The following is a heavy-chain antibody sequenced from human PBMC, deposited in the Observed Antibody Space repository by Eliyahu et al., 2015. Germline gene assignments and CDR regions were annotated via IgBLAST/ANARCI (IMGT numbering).Heavy chain of an antibody. D-gene: IGHD4-17*01. J-gene: IGHJ4*02. Sequence: QVQLQESGPGLVKPSETLSLTXPVSGGSISSYYWSWXRQPPGKGLEWIGYIYYSGSTNYNPSLKSRVTISVDTSKNQFSLKLSSVTAADTAVYYCARYGDYLNWGQGTLVTVSS. CDR3: ARYGDYLN. CDR1: GGSISSYY. V-gene: IGHV4-59*01. CDR2: IYYSGST.